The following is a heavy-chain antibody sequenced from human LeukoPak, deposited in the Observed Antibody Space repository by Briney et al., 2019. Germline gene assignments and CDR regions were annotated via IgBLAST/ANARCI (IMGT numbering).Heavy chain of an antibody. Sequence: GGSLRLSCAASGFTFSDYYMSWIRQAPGKGLEWVSYISSSGSTIYYADSVKGRFTISRDNAKNSLYLQMNSLRAEDTAVYYCARDLSGYSGYDSEPWFDPWGQGTLVIVSS. D-gene: IGHD5-12*01. CDR1: GFTFSDYY. CDR2: ISSSGSTI. CDR3: ARDLSGYSGYDSEPWFDP. J-gene: IGHJ5*02. V-gene: IGHV3-11*01.